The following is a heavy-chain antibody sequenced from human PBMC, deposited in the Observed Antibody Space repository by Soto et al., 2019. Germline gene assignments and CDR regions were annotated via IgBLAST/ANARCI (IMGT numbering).Heavy chain of an antibody. CDR2: INHSGST. V-gene: IGHV4-34*01. Sequence: TLSLTCAVYGGSFSGYYWSWIRQPPGKGLEWIGEINHSGSTNYNPSLKSRVTISVDTSKNQFSLKLSSVTAADTAVYYCSLGDRNCSSTSCPKGIWFDPWGQGTLVTVSS. CDR3: SLGDRNCSSTSCPKGIWFDP. J-gene: IGHJ5*02. CDR1: GGSFSGYY. D-gene: IGHD2-2*01.